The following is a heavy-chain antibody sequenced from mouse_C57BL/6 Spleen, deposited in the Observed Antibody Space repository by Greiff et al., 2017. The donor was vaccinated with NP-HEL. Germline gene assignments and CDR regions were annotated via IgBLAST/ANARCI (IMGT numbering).Heavy chain of an antibody. V-gene: IGHV5-17*01. J-gene: IGHJ4*01. CDR2: ISSGSSTI. D-gene: IGHD1-1*01. CDR3: ARPSYYGSRNAMDY. CDR1: GFTFSDYG. Sequence: EVKVVESGGGLVKPGGSLKLSCAASGFTFSDYGMHWVRQAPEQGLEWVAYISSGSSTIYYADTVKGRFTISRDNAKNTLFLQMTSLRSEDTAMYYCARPSYYGSRNAMDYWGQGTSVTVSS.